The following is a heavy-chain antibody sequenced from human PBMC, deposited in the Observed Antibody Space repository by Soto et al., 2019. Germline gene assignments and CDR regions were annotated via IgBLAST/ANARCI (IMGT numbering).Heavy chain of an antibody. D-gene: IGHD4-17*01. Sequence: EVQLVESGGGLVQPGGSLRLSCAASGFTVSSNYMSWVRQAPGKGLEWVSVIYSGGSTYYADSVKGRFTSSRDNSKNTLYLQMNSLRAEDTAVYYCASRIKTTEFLRDAFDIWGQGTMVTVSS. V-gene: IGHV3-66*01. CDR2: IYSGGST. CDR1: GFTVSSNY. J-gene: IGHJ3*02. CDR3: ASRIKTTEFLRDAFDI.